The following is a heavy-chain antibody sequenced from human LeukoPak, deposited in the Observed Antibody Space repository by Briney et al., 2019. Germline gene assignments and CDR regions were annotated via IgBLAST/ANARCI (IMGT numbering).Heavy chain of an antibody. Sequence: SVKVSCKASGGTFSSYAISWVRQAPGQGLEWMGGIISIFGTANYAQKFQGRVTITTDESTSTAYMELSSLRSEDTAVYYCASLAYGSGSMVPNYWGQGTLVTVSS. CDR2: IISIFGTA. J-gene: IGHJ4*02. CDR1: GGTFSSYA. CDR3: ASLAYGSGSMVPNY. D-gene: IGHD3-10*01. V-gene: IGHV1-69*05.